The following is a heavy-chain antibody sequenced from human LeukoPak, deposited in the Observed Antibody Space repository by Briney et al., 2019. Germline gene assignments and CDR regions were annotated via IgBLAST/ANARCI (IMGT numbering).Heavy chain of an antibody. Sequence: PSGGSLRLSCTASGFPFSDYSMNWVRQAPGKGLEWISYIGISSGNTKYADSVKGRFTISADNARNSLYLQMYSLRVEDTAVYYCARDHNYAFDNWGQGTLVSVSS. V-gene: IGHV3-48*04. CDR1: GFPFSDYS. CDR3: ARDHNYAFDN. J-gene: IGHJ4*02. D-gene: IGHD1-1*01. CDR2: IGISSGNT.